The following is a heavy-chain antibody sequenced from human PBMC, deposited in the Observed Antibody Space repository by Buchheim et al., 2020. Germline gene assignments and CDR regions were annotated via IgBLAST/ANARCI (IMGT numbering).Heavy chain of an antibody. V-gene: IGHV4-34*01. CDR3: ARGGSYTNYALDF. Sequence: QEQLQQWGAGLLKPSETLSLTCAVYVGPFSGYYWSWIRQPPGGGLEWIGEINDRGSTNYNPSLKSRVIMSVDTSKNQFSLTLASMTAADTGLYYCARGGSYTNYALDFWGQGTL. D-gene: IGHD4-11*01. CDR2: INDRGST. CDR1: VGPFSGYY. J-gene: IGHJ4*02.